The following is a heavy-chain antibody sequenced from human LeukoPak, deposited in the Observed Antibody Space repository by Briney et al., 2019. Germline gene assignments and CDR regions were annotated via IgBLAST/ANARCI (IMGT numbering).Heavy chain of an antibody. CDR3: ARGTIAAAGTHMDV. CDR2: IGTAGDT. J-gene: IGHJ6*03. CDR1: GFTFSSYD. D-gene: IGHD6-13*01. Sequence: TGGSLRLSCAASGFTFSSYDMHWVRQATGKGLEWVSAIGTAGDTYYPGSVKGRFTISRENAKNSLYLQMNSLRAGDTAVYYCARGTIAAAGTHMDVWGKGTTVTVSS. V-gene: IGHV3-13*01.